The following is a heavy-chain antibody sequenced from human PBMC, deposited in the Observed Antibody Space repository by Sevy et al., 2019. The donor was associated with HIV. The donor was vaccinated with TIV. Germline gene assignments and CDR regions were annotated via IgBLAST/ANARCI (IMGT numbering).Heavy chain of an antibody. CDR1: GFTFSSFE. D-gene: IGHD3-3*01. V-gene: IGHV3-48*03. J-gene: IGHJ6*02. CDR2: ISSSGSTI. Sequence: GGSLRLSCAASGFTFSSFEMNWVRQAPGKGLEWVSYISSSGSTIYYTNSVKGRFTISRDNAKNSLYLKMNSLRAEDTAVYYCAKRGWHYDLEMDVWGQGTTVTVSS. CDR3: AKRGWHYDLEMDV.